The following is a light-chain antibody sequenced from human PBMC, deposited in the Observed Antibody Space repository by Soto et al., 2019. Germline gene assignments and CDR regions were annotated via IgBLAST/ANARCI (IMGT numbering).Light chain of an antibody. CDR2: AAS. V-gene: IGKV1-12*01. CDR1: ERIGSW. J-gene: IGKJ2*01. CDR3: NQTHSFPHT. Sequence: DVQMTQTPSSVSASVGDRVTITCRASERIGSWLAWYQQKPGKAPKLLIYAASNLQGEVPSRFSGSGSETNFALTISSRQPEDFTPYYCNQTHSFPHTFGQGTKVDIK.